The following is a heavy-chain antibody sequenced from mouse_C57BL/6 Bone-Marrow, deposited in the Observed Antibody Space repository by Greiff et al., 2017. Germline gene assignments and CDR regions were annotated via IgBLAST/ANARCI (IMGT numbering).Heavy chain of an antibody. CDR3: TTFITTVVADY. J-gene: IGHJ2*01. CDR2: IFPGSGST. CDR1: GYTFTDYY. V-gene: IGHV1-75*01. D-gene: IGHD1-1*01. Sequence: QVQLQQSGPELVKPGASVKISCKASGYTFTDYYINWVKQRPGQGLEWIGWIFPGSGSTYYNEKFKGKATLTVDKSSSTAYMLLSSLTSEDTAVYYCTTFITTVVADYWGQGTTLTVSS.